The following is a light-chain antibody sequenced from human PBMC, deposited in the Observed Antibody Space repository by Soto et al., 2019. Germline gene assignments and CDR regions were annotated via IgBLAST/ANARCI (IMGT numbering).Light chain of an antibody. CDR3: QKYNSAPRT. CDR1: QGISNY. V-gene: IGKV1-27*01. CDR2: AAS. J-gene: IGKJ5*01. Sequence: DIQMTQSPSSLSASVGGRVTITCRASQGISNYLAWYQQKPGKVPKLLIYAASTLQSGVPSRFSGSGSGTDFTLTISSLQPEDVAAYYCQKYNSAPRTFGQGTRLEIK.